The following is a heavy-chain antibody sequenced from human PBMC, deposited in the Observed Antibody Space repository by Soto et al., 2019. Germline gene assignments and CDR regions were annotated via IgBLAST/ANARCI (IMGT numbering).Heavy chain of an antibody. CDR1: GFTFDDYG. D-gene: IGHD3-9*01. CDR3: ARVPHYDILTGPDY. CDR2: INWNGGST. V-gene: IGHV3-20*04. J-gene: IGHJ4*02. Sequence: PGGSLRLSCAASGFTFDDYGLTWVRQAPGKGLEWFSGINWNGGSTRYADSVKGRFTISRDNAKNSLYLQMNSLRAEDTALYYCARVPHYDILTGPDYWGQGTLVTSPQ.